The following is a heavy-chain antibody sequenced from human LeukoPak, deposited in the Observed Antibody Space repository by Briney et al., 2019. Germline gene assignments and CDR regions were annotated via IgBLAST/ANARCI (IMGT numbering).Heavy chain of an antibody. V-gene: IGHV1-2*02. Sequence: GASVKVSCKASGYTFTGYYMHWVRQAPGQGLEWMGWINPNSGGTNYAQKFQGRVTMTRDTSISTAYMELSRLRSDDTAVYYCARDLLTTGSNWFDPWGQGTLVTVSS. D-gene: IGHD4-11*01. CDR1: GYTFTGYY. J-gene: IGHJ5*02. CDR2: INPNSGGT. CDR3: ARDLLTTGSNWFDP.